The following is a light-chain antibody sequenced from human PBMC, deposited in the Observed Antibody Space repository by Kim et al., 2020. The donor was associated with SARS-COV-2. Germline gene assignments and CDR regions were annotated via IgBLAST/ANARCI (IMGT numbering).Light chain of an antibody. CDR1: SGSIDGNY. Sequence: GETVTISCTHHSGSIDGNYVQWYQPRPGGVPTTVIYADDQRPSGVSDRFSCSIGNSSNSASLTISGLKTEDEADYYCQSYNRSNVVFGGGTQLTVL. CDR3: QSYNRSNVV. CDR2: ADD. J-gene: IGLJ2*01. V-gene: IGLV6-57*03.